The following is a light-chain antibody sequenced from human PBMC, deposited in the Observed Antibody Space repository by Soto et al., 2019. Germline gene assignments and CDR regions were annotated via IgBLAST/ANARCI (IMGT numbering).Light chain of an antibody. V-gene: IGLV2-8*01. CDR1: SSDVGGYKY. J-gene: IGLJ3*02. Sequence: QAVVAQPPSASGSLGQSVTISCTGTSSDVGGYKYVSWYQQHPGKAPKVMIYEVSKRPSGVPDRFSGSKSGNTASLTVSGLQAEDEANYYCSSYAGDNKWVFGGGTKLTVL. CDR3: SSYAGDNKWV. CDR2: EVS.